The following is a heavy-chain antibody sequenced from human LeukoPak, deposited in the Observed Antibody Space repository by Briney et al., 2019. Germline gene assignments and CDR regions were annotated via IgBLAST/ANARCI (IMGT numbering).Heavy chain of an antibody. CDR1: GGSISSYY. CDR2: IYYSGST. V-gene: IGHV4-59*01. D-gene: IGHD6-19*01. Sequence: SETLSLTCTVSGGSISSYYWSWIQQPPGKGLEWIGYIYYSGSTNYNPSLKSRVTISVDTSKNQFSLKLSSVTAADTAVYYCARTASSGWYWWFDPWGQGTLVTVSS. CDR3: ARTASSGWYWWFDP. J-gene: IGHJ5*02.